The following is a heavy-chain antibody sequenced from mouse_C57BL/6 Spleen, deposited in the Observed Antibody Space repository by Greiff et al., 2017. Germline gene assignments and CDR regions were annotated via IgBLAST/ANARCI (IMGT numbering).Heavy chain of an antibody. D-gene: IGHD3-2*02. Sequence: QVQLQQSGAELVKPGASVKISCKASGYAFSSYWMNWVKQRPGKGLEWIGQIYPGDGDTNYNGKFKGKATLTADKSSSTASMQLSSLTSEDSAVYVCARLDSSGPYYYAMDYWGQGTSVTVSS. J-gene: IGHJ4*01. CDR1: GYAFSSYW. V-gene: IGHV1-80*01. CDR2: IYPGDGDT. CDR3: ARLDSSGPYYYAMDY.